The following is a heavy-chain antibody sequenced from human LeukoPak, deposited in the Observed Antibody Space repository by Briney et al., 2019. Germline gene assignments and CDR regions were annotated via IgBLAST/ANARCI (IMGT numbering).Heavy chain of an antibody. CDR2: ISSSDTTI. D-gene: IGHD5-24*01. CDR3: ARSRRDNYYYYYGMDV. CDR1: GFTFSSYE. J-gene: IGHJ6*02. V-gene: IGHV3-48*03. Sequence: GGSLRLSCAASGFTFSSYEMTWVRQAPGKGLEWVSNISSSDTTIHYADSVKGRFTISRDNARNSLYLQMNSLRAEDTAVCYCARSRRDNYYYYYGMDVWGQGTTVTVSS.